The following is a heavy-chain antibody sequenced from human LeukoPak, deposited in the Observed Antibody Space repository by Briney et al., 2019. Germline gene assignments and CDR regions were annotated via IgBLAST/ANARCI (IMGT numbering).Heavy chain of an antibody. J-gene: IGHJ4*02. D-gene: IGHD3-10*01. CDR1: GYTLTELS. CDR3: ATVQGELWFGESYYY. Sequence: GASVKVSCKVSGYTLTELSMHWVRQAPGKGLEWMGGFDPEDGETIYAQKFQGRVTMTEDTSTDTAYMELSSLRSEDTAVYYCATVQGELWFGESYYYWGQGTLVTVSS. V-gene: IGHV1-24*01. CDR2: FDPEDGET.